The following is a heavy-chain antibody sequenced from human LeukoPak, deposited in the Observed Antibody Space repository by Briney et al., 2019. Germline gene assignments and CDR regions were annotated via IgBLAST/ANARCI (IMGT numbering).Heavy chain of an antibody. V-gene: IGHV1-69*04. CDR1: GGTFSNYA. D-gene: IGHD2-2*01. CDR2: IIPLLAIA. Sequence: GASVKVSCKASGGTFSNYAINWVRQAPGQGLEWMGRIIPLLAIANYAQKFQGRVTITADKSTSTAYMELSSLRSEDTAVYYCARDRYCSGTSCYFGWFDPWGQGTLVTVSS. CDR3: ARDRYCSGTSCYFGWFDP. J-gene: IGHJ5*02.